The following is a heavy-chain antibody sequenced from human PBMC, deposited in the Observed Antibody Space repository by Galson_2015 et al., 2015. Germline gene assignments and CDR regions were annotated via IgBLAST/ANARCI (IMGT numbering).Heavy chain of an antibody. CDR2: IYSSGST. D-gene: IGHD6-13*01. Sequence: ETLSLTCTVSGDSISDYYWSWIRQPPGKGLEWIGYIYSSGSTNYNPSLKSRVTISLDTSKNHFSLKLSSVTAADTAVYCCARGFASSWYYFDYWGQGTLVTVSS. CDR3: ARGFASSWYYFDY. J-gene: IGHJ4*02. CDR1: GDSISDYY. V-gene: IGHV4-59*01.